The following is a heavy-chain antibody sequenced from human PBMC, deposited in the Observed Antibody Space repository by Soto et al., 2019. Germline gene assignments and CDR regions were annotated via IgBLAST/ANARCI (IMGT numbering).Heavy chain of an antibody. V-gene: IGHV3-74*03. CDR3: ARDGSTVRERWFDP. J-gene: IGHJ5*02. D-gene: IGHD1-26*01. CDR1: GFTFIGYW. Sequence: EVQLVESGGGVVQPGGSLRLSCAASGFTFIGYWMHWVRQGPGKGLVWVARINNDGIDTTYADSVKGRFTISRDNTKNMVYLEMNSLRADDTAVYYCARDGSTVRERWFDPWGQGTLVTVSS. CDR2: INNDGIDT.